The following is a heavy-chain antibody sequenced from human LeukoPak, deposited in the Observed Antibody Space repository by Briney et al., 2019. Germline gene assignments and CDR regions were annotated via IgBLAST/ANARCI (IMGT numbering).Heavy chain of an antibody. CDR2: TSAYNGNT. CDR3: ARTHCGITSCSHGAFDI. D-gene: IGHD2-2*01. J-gene: IGHJ3*02. CDR1: VYTFTSYG. V-gene: IGHV1-18*01. Sequence: ASVKVSCKPSVYTFTSYGISWVGQAPGQGLEGLGWTSAYNGNTNYAQKLQGRVTMTTDTSTTTAYMELRSLRSDDTAVYYCARTHCGITSCSHGAFDIWGQGTMVTVS.